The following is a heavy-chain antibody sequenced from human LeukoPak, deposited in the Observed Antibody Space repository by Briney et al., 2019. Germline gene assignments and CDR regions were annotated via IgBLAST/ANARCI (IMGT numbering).Heavy chain of an antibody. Sequence: ASVKVSCKASGYTCTGYYMHWVRQAPGQGLEWMGWINPNSGGTNYAQKFHGRVTMTRDTSISTAYMELSRLRSDDTAVYYCARLGSMVRGRNFDYWGQGTLVTVSS. J-gene: IGHJ4*02. V-gene: IGHV1-2*02. CDR2: INPNSGGT. D-gene: IGHD3-10*01. CDR3: ARLGSMVRGRNFDY. CDR1: GYTCTGYY.